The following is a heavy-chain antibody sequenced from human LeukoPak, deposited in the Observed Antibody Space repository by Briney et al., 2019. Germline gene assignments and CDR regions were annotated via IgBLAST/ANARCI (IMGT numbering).Heavy chain of an antibody. CDR3: AKDDGSNGWSYHGFGY. J-gene: IGHJ4*02. Sequence: GGPLRLSCAASGFTFDDYAMHWVRQAPGKGPEWVSSISWNSAAIGYADSVKGRFTISRDSAKTSLYLQMNSLRVEDTAFYYCAKDDGSNGWSYHGFGYWGQGTLVTVSS. CDR1: GFTFDDYA. V-gene: IGHV3-9*01. D-gene: IGHD6-19*01. CDR2: ISWNSAAI.